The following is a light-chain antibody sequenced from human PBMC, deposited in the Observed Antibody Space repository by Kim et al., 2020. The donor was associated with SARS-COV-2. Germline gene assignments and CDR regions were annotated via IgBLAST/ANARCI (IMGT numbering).Light chain of an antibody. CDR3: ATWDDSLSGWV. J-gene: IGLJ3*02. V-gene: IGLV1-44*01. Sequence: GQQVTKSCSGSSSNVGSNDVNWYQQIPGTAPKLLIYSNNQRPSGVPDRFSGSKSGTSASLAISGLQSEDEADFYCATWDDSLSGWVFGGGTQLTVL. CDR1: SSNVGSND. CDR2: SNN.